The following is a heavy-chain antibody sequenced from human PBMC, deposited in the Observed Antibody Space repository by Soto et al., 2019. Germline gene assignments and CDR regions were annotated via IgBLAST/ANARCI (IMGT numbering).Heavy chain of an antibody. Sequence: LSLTCTVSGGSISSGNYFWGWIRQHPAKGLEWIAYMSYSGTTHYNPSLRTRVIVSLDTSMNQFSLKLSSVAAADTAVYFCARYCSGGTCQYAFDIWGQGTMVTVS. CDR2: MSYSGTT. V-gene: IGHV4-31*03. CDR3: ARYCSGGTCQYAFDI. J-gene: IGHJ3*02. D-gene: IGHD2-15*01. CDR1: GGSISSGNYF.